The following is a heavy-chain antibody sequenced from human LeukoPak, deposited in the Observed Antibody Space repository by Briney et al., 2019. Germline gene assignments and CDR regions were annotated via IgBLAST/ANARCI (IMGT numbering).Heavy chain of an antibody. CDR1: GYIFTSYF. J-gene: IGHJ4*02. CDR3: ARDLQQFGETLLGY. Sequence: ASVKVSCKASGYIFTSYFMHWVRQAPGQGLEWMGLINPSGGSTRYAQKFQGRVTMTRDMSTSTVYMELSSLRSEDTAVYYCARDLQQFGETLLGYWGQGTLVTVSS. V-gene: IGHV1-46*01. CDR2: INPSGGST. D-gene: IGHD3-10*01.